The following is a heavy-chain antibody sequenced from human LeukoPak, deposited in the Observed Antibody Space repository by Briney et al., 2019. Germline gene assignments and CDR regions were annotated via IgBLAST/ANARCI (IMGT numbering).Heavy chain of an antibody. Sequence: GGSLRLSCAASGFTFSSYGMHWVRQAPGKGLEWVAVIWYDGSNKNYADSVKGRFTISRDNSKNTLYLQMNSLRAEDTAVYYCARDLTGYYYYYGMDVWGQGTTVTVSS. CDR2: IWYDGSNK. D-gene: IGHD7-27*01. CDR3: ARDLTGYYYYYGMDV. CDR1: GFTFSSYG. V-gene: IGHV3-33*01. J-gene: IGHJ6*02.